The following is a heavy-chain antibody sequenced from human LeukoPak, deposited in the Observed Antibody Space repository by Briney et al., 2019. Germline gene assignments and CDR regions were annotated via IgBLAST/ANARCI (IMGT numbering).Heavy chain of an antibody. J-gene: IGHJ4*02. CDR3: ARARHPTYDSSGYVDY. Sequence: GGSLRLSCAASGFTFSSYSMNWVRQAPGKGLEWVSYISTGGDNTFYADSLKGRFTVSRDNAKNSLFLQMDSLRAEDTAVYYCARARHPTYDSSGYVDYWGQGTLVTVSS. CDR1: GFTFSSYS. CDR2: ISTGGDNT. D-gene: IGHD3-22*01. V-gene: IGHV3-21*01.